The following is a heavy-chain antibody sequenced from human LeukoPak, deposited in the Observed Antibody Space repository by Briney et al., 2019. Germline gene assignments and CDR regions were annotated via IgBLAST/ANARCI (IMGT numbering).Heavy chain of an antibody. CDR3: ARRYNLGRFYYYYYYMDV. CDR2: INPNSGGT. J-gene: IGHJ6*03. V-gene: IGHV1-2*02. CDR1: GYTFTGHY. Sequence: PWASVKVSCKASGYTFTGHYMHWVRQAPGQGLEWMGWINPNSGGTNYAQRLQGRVTMTTDTSTSTAYMELRSLRSDDTAVYYCARRYNLGRFYYYYYYMDVWGKGTTVTVSS. D-gene: IGHD1-1*01.